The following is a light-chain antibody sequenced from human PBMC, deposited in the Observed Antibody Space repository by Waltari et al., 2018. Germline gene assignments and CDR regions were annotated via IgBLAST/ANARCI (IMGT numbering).Light chain of an antibody. V-gene: IGKV3D-15*01. CDR1: QGLRST. Sequence: EIVMTQSPATLSLSPGESATLSCRASQGLRSTFAWFQQKPGQPHRLLIYGTSTRAAGIPARLSGSGSGTDFSLTISSVQAEYFATYYCQQYDYWPWTFGQVTRVE. CDR3: QQYDYWPWT. CDR2: GTS. J-gene: IGKJ1*01.